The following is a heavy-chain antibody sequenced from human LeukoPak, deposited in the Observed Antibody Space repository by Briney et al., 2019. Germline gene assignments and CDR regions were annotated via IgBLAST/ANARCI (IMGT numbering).Heavy chain of an antibody. CDR2: INHNGNVN. D-gene: IGHD1-26*01. CDR1: GFTFSSYW. V-gene: IGHV3-7*03. J-gene: IGHJ3*02. Sequence: PGGSLRLSCAASGFTFSSYWMNWARQAPGKGLEWVASINHNGNVNYYVDSVKGRFTISRDNAKNSLYLQMSNLRAEDTAVYYCARDGIGDDAFDIWGQGTMVTVSS. CDR3: ARDGIGDDAFDI.